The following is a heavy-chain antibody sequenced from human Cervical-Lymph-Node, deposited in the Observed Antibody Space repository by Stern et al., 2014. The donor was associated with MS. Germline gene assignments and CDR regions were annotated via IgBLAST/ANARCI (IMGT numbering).Heavy chain of an antibody. Sequence: VQLVQYGAEGKKPGDSVRLSGKASGYTVTSYYLHWVRQDPGAGIEWMGIVQPNGGHTDYAPDFQDRLTITRDTTKSTVYQAVSSLRSEDTGVYYCARGYRGYRGCDIYFCYYGMDVWGQGTTVTVSS. CDR3: ARGYRGYRGCDIYFCYYGMDV. V-gene: IGHV1-46*01. D-gene: IGHD5-12*01. CDR2: VQPNGGHT. CDR1: GYTVTSYY. J-gene: IGHJ6*02.